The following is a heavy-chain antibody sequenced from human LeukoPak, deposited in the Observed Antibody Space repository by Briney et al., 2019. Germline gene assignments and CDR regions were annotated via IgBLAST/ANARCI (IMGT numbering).Heavy chain of an antibody. CDR1: GGSISSYY. J-gene: IGHJ4*02. D-gene: IGHD5-24*01. V-gene: IGHV4-59*08. CDR2: IYYSGST. CDR3: ARVHGHNNGTLDY. Sequence: SEPLSLTCTVSGGSISSYYWSWIRQPPGKGLEWIGYIYYSGSTNYNPSLKSRVTISVDTSKNQFSLKLSSVTAADTAVYYCARVHGHNNGTLDYWGQGILVTVTS.